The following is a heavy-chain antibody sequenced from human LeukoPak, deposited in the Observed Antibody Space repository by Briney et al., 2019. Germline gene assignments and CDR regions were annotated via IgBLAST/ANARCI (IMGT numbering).Heavy chain of an antibody. CDR1: GGSISSYY. V-gene: IGHV4-59*01. Sequence: PSETLSLTCTVSGGSISSYYWSWIRQPPGKGLEWIGYIYYSGSTNYNPSLKSRVTISVDTSKNQFSLKLSSVTAADTAVYYCARTFLYKWNNVPYYYYMDVWGKGTTVTVSS. J-gene: IGHJ6*03. D-gene: IGHD1/OR15-1a*01. CDR2: IYYSGST. CDR3: ARTFLYKWNNVPYYYYMDV.